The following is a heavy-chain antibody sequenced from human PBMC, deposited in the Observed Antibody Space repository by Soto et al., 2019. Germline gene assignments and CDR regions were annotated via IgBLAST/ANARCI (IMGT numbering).Heavy chain of an antibody. Sequence: SETLSLTCTVSGGSISSYYWSWIRQPPGKGLEWIGYIYYSGSTNYNPSLKSRVTISVDTSKNQFSLKLSSVTAADTAVYYCARHAKAIGERASDIWGQGTMVTVSS. D-gene: IGHD3-10*01. CDR2: IYYSGST. V-gene: IGHV4-59*08. CDR1: GGSISSYY. CDR3: ARHAKAIGERASDI. J-gene: IGHJ3*02.